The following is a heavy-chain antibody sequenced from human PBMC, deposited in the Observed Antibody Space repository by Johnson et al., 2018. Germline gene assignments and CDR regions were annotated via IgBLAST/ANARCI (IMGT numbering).Heavy chain of an antibody. CDR3: ERVRWSATTFEAFDI. J-gene: IGHJ3*02. V-gene: IGHV3-64*01. D-gene: IGHD3-3*01. CDR2: ISSGDGTGI. CDR1: GFTFSNYA. Sequence: EVQLLESGGGLVQPGGSLRLSCAASGFTFSNYAMHWVRQAPGKRLEYVSGISSGDGTGIFYASSVKGRFTISRDNSKNMLYLQMGSLRAADTAVYYWERVRWSATTFEAFDIWGQGTMVTVSS.